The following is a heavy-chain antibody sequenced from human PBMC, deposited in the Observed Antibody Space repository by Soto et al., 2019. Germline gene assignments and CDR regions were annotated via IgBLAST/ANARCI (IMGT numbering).Heavy chain of an antibody. CDR3: ARRPHLADNVELYY. Sequence: QVQLVQSGAEVKKPGASVTVSCKASGYTFTNYGINWVRQAPGQGLEWMGWISAYSGHTNYAQKLQDRVTMTTDTSTSTAYMELRSLRSEDTAVYYCARRPHLADNVELYYWGQGTLVTVSS. J-gene: IGHJ4*02. D-gene: IGHD6-19*01. V-gene: IGHV1-18*01. CDR1: GYTFTNYG. CDR2: ISAYSGHT.